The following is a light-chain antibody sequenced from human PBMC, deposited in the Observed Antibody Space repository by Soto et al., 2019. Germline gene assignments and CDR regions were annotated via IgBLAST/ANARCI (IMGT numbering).Light chain of an antibody. CDR3: QQANSFPLIT. CDR1: QGISNW. Sequence: DIQMTQSPSSVSASVGARVTSSCRASQGISNWLAWYQKKPGKAPRLLXYAASILQSGVPSRFSGTGSGTDLTLTISSLQPEDFANYYCQQANSFPLITFGQGTRLEIK. V-gene: IGKV1-12*01. J-gene: IGKJ5*01. CDR2: AAS.